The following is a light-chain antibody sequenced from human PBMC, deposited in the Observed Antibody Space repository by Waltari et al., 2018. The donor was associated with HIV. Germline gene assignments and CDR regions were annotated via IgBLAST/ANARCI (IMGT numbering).Light chain of an antibody. CDR2: GNS. J-gene: IGLJ2*01. CDR3: QSYDSGFVV. V-gene: IGLV1-40*01. Sequence: QSVLTQPPSVSGAPGQRVTISCTGSSPNIGAGYDVNWYQQLPGTAPKLLIYGNSNRPSGVPDRFSGSKSGTSASLAITGLQAEDEADYYCQSYDSGFVVFGGGTKLTVL. CDR1: SPNIGAGYD.